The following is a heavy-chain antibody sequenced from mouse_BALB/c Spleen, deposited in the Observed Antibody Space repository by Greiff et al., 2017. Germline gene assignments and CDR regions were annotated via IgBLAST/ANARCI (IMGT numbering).Heavy chain of an antibody. V-gene: IGHV1S81*02. CDR3: TMTTVVATDY. J-gene: IGHJ2*01. D-gene: IGHD1-1*01. CDR2: INPSNGGT. CDR1: GYTFTSYY. Sequence: QVQLQQSGAELVKPGASVKLSCKASGYTFTSYYMYWVKQRPGQGLEWIGEINPSNGGTNFNEKFKSKATLTVDKSSSTAYMQLSSLTSEDSAVYYCTMTTVVATDYWGQGTTLTVSS.